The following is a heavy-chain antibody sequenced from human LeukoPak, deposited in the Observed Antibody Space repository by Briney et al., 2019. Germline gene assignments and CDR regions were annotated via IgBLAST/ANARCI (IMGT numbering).Heavy chain of an antibody. CDR2: ISSSGSTI. V-gene: IGHV3-11*04. CDR1: GFTFSDYY. Sequence: GGSLSLSCAASGFTFSDYYMSWIRQAPGKGLEWVSYISSSGSTIYYADSVKGRFTISRDNAKNSLYLQMNSLRAEDTAVYYCARERNYYDSSFDYWGQGTLVTVSS. D-gene: IGHD3-22*01. CDR3: ARERNYYDSSFDY. J-gene: IGHJ4*02.